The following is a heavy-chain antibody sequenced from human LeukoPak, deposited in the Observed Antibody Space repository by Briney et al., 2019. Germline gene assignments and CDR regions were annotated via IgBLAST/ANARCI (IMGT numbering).Heavy chain of an antibody. J-gene: IGHJ4*02. CDR2: ISSSGSTT. CDR1: GFTFSDYY. V-gene: IGHV3-11*01. D-gene: IGHD2-2*01. CDR3: AKDVVVVPAAPYDY. Sequence: KSGGSLRLSCAASGFTFSDYYMSWIRQAPGKGLEWVSYISSSGSTTYYADSVKGRFTISRDNSKNTLYLQMNSLRAEDTAVYYCAKDVVVVPAAPYDYWGQGTLVTVSS.